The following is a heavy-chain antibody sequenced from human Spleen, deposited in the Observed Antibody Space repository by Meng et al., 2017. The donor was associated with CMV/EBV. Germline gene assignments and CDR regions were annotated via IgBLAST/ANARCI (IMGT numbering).Heavy chain of an antibody. J-gene: IGHJ3*01. D-gene: IGHD3-3*01. CDR1: GMTFSDYS. V-gene: IGHV3-9*01. CDR2: ISWNSGSI. Sequence: GGSLRLSCGASGMTFSDYSMDWLRQAPGKGLEWVSGISWNSGSIAYADSVQGRFTISRDNAKTSLYLQMNSLRPEDTALYYCASSPGGFLEEGAFDFWGQGTMVTVSS. CDR3: ASSPGGFLEEGAFDF.